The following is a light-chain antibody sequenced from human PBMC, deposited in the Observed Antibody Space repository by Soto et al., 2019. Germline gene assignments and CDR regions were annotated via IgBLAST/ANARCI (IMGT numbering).Light chain of an antibody. CDR3: QPYNTWPQT. J-gene: IGKJ1*01. CDR2: DAS. CDR1: ESLRSS. V-gene: IGKV3-15*01. Sequence: EIVLTQSPATLALSPGERSTVSCMAIESLRSSLAWYQQKPGQAPRLLIYDASTRATVIPPRFSGSASGTDFTTTISGPQSEDFAVYYCQPYNTWPQTVGQVTKVEIK.